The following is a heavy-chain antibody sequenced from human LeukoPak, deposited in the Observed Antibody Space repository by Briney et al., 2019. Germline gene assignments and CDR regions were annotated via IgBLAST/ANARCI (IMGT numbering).Heavy chain of an antibody. CDR3: ARDPLPTYYDSSGSIFDY. Sequence: GASVKVSCKASGGTFSSYAMSWVRQAPGKGLEWVSAISGSGGSTYYADSVKGRFTISRDNSKNTLYLQMNSLRAEDTAVYYCARDPLPTYYDSSGSIFDYWGQGTLVTVSS. CDR2: ISGSGGST. CDR1: GGTFSSYA. D-gene: IGHD3-22*01. V-gene: IGHV3-23*01. J-gene: IGHJ4*02.